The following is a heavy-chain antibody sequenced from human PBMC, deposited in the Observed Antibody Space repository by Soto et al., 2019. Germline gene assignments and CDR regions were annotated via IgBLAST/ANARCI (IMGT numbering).Heavy chain of an antibody. CDR2: IYYSGST. D-gene: IGHD2-2*01. J-gene: IGHJ4*02. V-gene: IGHV4-30-4*01. CDR1: GGSISSGDYY. Sequence: PSETLSLTCTVSGGSISSGDYYWSWIRQPPGKGLEWIGYIYYSGSTYYNPSLKSRVTISVDTSKNQFSLKLSSVTAADTAVFYCARLIHCKTTSCYFDYWGPGTLVTVS. CDR3: ARLIHCKTTSCYFDY.